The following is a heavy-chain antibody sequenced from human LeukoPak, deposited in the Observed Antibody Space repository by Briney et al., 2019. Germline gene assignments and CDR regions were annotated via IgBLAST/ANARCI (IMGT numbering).Heavy chain of an antibody. D-gene: IGHD5-12*01. V-gene: IGHV4-34*01. CDR3: ARGYDSFDY. CDR1: GGSISSYY. Sequence: SETLSLTCTVSGGSISSYYWSWIRQPPGKGLEWIGEINHSGSTNYNPSLKSRVTISVDTSKNQFSLKLSSVTAADTAVYYCARGYDSFDYWGQGTLVTVSS. J-gene: IGHJ4*02. CDR2: INHSGST.